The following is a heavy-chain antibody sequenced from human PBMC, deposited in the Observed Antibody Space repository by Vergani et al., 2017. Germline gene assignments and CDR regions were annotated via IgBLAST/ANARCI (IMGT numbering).Heavy chain of an antibody. CDR3: AKPPIVPAVTAEHHYYYRDV. J-gene: IGHJ6*03. CDR1: GYTFTSHD. CDR2: MNPNSGNT. V-gene: IGHV1-8*03. D-gene: IGHD2-2*01. Sequence: QVQLVQSGAEVKKPGASVKVSCKASGYTFTSHDINWVRQATGQGLEWMGWMNPNSGNTGYAQKFQGRVTITRNASINTAYMELSSLRSEDTAVYYCAKPPIVPAVTAEHHYYYRDVWGKGTTVTVS.